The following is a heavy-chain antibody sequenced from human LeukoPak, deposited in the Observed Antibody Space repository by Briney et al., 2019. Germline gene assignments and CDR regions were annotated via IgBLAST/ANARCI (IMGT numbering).Heavy chain of an antibody. D-gene: IGHD6-19*01. J-gene: IGHJ5*02. CDR1: GGSISSSSCY. CDR2: IYTSGSI. V-gene: IGHV4-61*02. CDR3: ARGWYTSGWFWFDP. Sequence: SETLSLTCTVSGGSISSSSCYWSWIRQPAGKGLEWIGRIYTSGSINYNPSLKSRVTISIDTSKNQFSLKLSSVTAADTAVYYCARGWYTSGWFWFDPWGQGTLVTVSS.